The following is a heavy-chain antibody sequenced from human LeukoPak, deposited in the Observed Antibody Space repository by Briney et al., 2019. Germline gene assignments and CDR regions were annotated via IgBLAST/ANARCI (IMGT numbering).Heavy chain of an antibody. V-gene: IGHV3-21*04. Sequence: KPGRSLRLSCATSGFTFSRYAMHWVRQAPGKGLEWVSSISSSSSYIYYADSVKGRFTISRDNAKNSLYLQMNSLRAEDTAVYYCARETDCSSTSCYYVDMFYYYYYGMDVWGQGTTVTVSS. CDR1: GFTFSRYA. CDR2: ISSSSSYI. J-gene: IGHJ6*02. CDR3: ARETDCSSTSCYYVDMFYYYYYGMDV. D-gene: IGHD2-2*01.